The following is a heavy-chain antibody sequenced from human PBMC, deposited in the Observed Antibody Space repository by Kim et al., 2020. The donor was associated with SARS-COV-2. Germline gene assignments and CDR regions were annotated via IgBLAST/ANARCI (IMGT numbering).Heavy chain of an antibody. CDR2: ITPIDGFT. Sequence: ASVKVSCKASGYRFTSNKMHWVRQAPGQGLEWMGIITPIDGFTVYAQNLQGRLTVTRGTSTSTVYMELSSLRSDDTAIYYCARDNIDWAFDIWGQGTMVIVSS. V-gene: IGHV1-46*01. CDR3: ARDNIDWAFDI. D-gene: IGHD2-21*01. CDR1: GYRFTSNK. J-gene: IGHJ3*02.